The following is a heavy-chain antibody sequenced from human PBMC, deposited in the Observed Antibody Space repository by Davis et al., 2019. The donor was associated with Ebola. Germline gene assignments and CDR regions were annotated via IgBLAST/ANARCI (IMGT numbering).Heavy chain of an antibody. CDR3: AKGGKATMMGDAFDI. CDR2: ISWNSGSI. D-gene: IGHD5-12*01. V-gene: IGHV3-9*01. CDR1: GFTFDDYA. J-gene: IGHJ3*02. Sequence: PGGSLRLSCAASGFTFDDYAMHWVRQAPGKGLEWVSGISWNSGSIGYADSVKGRFTISRDNAKNSLYLQMNSLRAEDTALYYCAKGGKATMMGDAFDIWGQGTMVTVSS.